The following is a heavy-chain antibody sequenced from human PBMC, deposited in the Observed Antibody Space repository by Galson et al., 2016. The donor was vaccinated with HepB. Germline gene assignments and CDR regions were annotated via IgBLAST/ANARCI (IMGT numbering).Heavy chain of an antibody. J-gene: IGHJ3*02. V-gene: IGHV3-23*01. D-gene: IGHD5-18*01. CDR1: GFTVSGKY. CDR2: ISGSGGST. CDR3: ASREYRYGSDAFDI. Sequence: SLRLSCAASGFTVSGKYMSWARLAPGKGLEWVSAISGSGGSTYYADSVKGRFTISRDNSKNTLFLQMNSLRDEDTAVYYCASREYRYGSDAFDIWGQGTMVTVSS.